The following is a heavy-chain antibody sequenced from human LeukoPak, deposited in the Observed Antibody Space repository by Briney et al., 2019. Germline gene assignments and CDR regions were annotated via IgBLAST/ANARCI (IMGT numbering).Heavy chain of an antibody. V-gene: IGHV3-23*01. CDR3: AQDLAWGAFDH. CDR2: ISPSGGGT. Sequence: TGGSLRLSCAASGFTFDDYGLSWVRQAPGKGLEWVSGISPSGGGTYYADSVKGRFTISRDDSKNTLSLQMNSLRVEDTAVYYCAQDLAWGAFDHWGQGTLVTVSS. J-gene: IGHJ4*02. CDR1: GFTFDDYG. D-gene: IGHD7-27*01.